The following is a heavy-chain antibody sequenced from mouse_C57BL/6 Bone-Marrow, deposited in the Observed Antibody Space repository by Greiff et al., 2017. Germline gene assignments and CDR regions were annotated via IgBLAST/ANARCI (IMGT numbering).Heavy chain of an antibody. D-gene: IGHD2-3*01. CDR2: IRNKANGYTT. CDR3: ARADGYYGDY. J-gene: IGHJ4*01. CDR1: GFTFTDYY. V-gene: IGHV7-3*01. Sequence: EVQLVESGGGLVQPGGSLSLSCAASGFTFTDYYMSWVRQPPGKALEWLGFIRNKANGYTTEYSASVKGRFTISRDNSQSILYLQMNALRAEDSATYYCARADGYYGDYWGQGTSVTVSS.